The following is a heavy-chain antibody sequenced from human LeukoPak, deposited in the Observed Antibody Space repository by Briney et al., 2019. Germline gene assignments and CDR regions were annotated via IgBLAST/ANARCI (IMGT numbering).Heavy chain of an antibody. CDR2: INTKSGGT. J-gene: IGHJ4*02. Sequence: ASVKVSCKTSGYTFSAHFIHWVRQAPGQGPEWMGWINTKSGGTRYAQKFQGRVTVTRDTSISTADMELTSLTSDGTAVYYCARDTGTGDYVFDYWGQGTLVTVSP. V-gene: IGHV1-2*02. CDR3: ARDTGTGDYVFDY. CDR1: GYTFSAHF. D-gene: IGHD4-17*01.